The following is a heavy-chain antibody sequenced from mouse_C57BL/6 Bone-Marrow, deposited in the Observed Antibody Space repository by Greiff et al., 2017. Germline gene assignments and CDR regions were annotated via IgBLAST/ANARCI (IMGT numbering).Heavy chain of an antibody. Sequence: QVTLIVSGPGILQPSQTLSLTCSFSGFSLSTSGMGVGWIHQPSGNGMEWLAHIWWNDNKYYNTALKSRLTISKDTSNNQVFLKIASVDTADTATDYCDRIADSKCAMDYWGQGTSVTVSS. CDR1: GFSLSTSGMG. CDR3: DRIADSKCAMDY. CDR2: IWWNDNK. D-gene: IGHD2-5*01. V-gene: IGHV8-11*01. J-gene: IGHJ4*01.